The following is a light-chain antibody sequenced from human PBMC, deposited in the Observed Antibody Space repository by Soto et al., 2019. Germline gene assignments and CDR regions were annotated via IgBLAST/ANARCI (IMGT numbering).Light chain of an antibody. Sequence: ETVLTQSPGTLSLSPGERATLSCRANQTIKSTYLAWYQQKPGQAPRLLIYGASNRATGIPDRFSGSGSGTDLTLTISRLEPEDFAVYYCHHYGTSPPNAFGQGTTLEIK. CDR2: GAS. CDR1: QTIKSTY. V-gene: IGKV3-20*01. CDR3: HHYGTSPPNA. J-gene: IGKJ2*01.